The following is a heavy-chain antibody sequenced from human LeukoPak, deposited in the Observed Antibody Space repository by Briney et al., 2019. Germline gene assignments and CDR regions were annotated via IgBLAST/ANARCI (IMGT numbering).Heavy chain of an antibody. J-gene: IGHJ6*03. CDR2: VYATGNT. D-gene: IGHD3-10*01. Sequence: SETLSLTCAVSGGSMSDHYWSWIRQTPGTTLEWIGYVYATGNTNYSPSLKGRVTISLDTSKNHFSLRLRSVTAADTALYYCARHFRRDYPDSGSSQYFHYIDVWGKGTTVVVSS. V-gene: IGHV4-4*09. CDR3: ARHFRRDYPDSGSSQYFHYIDV. CDR1: GGSMSDHY.